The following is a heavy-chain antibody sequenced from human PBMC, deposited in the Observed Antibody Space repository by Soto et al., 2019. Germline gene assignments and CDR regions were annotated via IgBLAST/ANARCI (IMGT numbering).Heavy chain of an antibody. J-gene: IGHJ4*02. D-gene: IGHD3-10*01. V-gene: IGHV1-69*13. CDR2: IIPIFGTA. CDR3: DLPYGSGSPTGPFDY. CDR1: GGTFSSYA. Sequence: GASVKVSCKASGGTFSSYAISWVRQAPGQGLEWMGGIIPIFGTANYAQKFQGRVTITADESTSTAYMELSSLRSEDTAVYYCDLPYGSGSPTGPFDYWGQGTLVTVSS.